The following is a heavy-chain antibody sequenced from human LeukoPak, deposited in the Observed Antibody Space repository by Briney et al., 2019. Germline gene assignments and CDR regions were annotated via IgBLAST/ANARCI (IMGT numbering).Heavy chain of an antibody. CDR3: ARQVAAAGRGYYYYYYMDV. CDR2: IYPGDSDT. D-gene: IGHD6-13*01. CDR1: GYSFTSYW. J-gene: IGHJ6*03. Sequence: GESLKISCKGSGYSFTSYWIGWVRQMPGKGLEWMGIIYPGDSDTRYSPSFQGQVTISADKSISTAYLQWSSLKASDTAMYYCARQVAAAGRGYYYYYYMDVWGKGTTVTVSS. V-gene: IGHV5-51*01.